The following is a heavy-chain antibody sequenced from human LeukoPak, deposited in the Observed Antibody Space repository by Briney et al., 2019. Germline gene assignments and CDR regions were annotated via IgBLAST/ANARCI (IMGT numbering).Heavy chain of an antibody. Sequence: PSETLSLTCTVSGGSISSYYWSWIRQPAGKGLEWIGRIYTSGSTNYNPSLKSRVTISVDKSKNHFSLKLSSVTAADTAVYYCARERGGSGWSAYYYYYMDVWGKGTTVTVSS. CDR3: ARERGGSGWSAYYYYYMDV. J-gene: IGHJ6*03. CDR2: IYTSGST. D-gene: IGHD6-19*01. CDR1: GGSISSYY. V-gene: IGHV4-4*07.